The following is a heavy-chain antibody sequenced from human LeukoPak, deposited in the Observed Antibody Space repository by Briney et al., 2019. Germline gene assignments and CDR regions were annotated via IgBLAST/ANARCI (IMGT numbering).Heavy chain of an antibody. CDR2: ISFDGSTQ. V-gene: IGHV3-30*18. J-gene: IGHJ2*01. CDR1: GFTFSNYD. CDR3: AKEDRAIPVDGPPSDWYFDH. D-gene: IGHD6-19*01. Sequence: GGSLRLSCAACGFTFSNYDMHGVPQAPGKGLEGVTVISFDGSTQYYEASVKGRFAISRANSKNTLFLQINSLRVEDTAVYYCAKEDRAIPVDGPPSDWYFDHWGRGTLVAVSS.